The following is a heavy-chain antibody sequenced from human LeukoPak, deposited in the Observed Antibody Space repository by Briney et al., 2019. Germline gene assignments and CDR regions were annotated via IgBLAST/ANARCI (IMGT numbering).Heavy chain of an antibody. CDR1: GYTFTSYV. D-gene: IGHD2-2*01. CDR2: INTNTGKP. Sequence: ASVKVSCKASGYTFTSYVMNWVRQAPGQGLEWMGWINTNTGKPTYAQGFTGRFIFSLDTSARTAYLKISSLKAEDTAVYYCAIDVVPAVHDAFDIWGQGTMVTVSS. CDR3: AIDVVPAVHDAFDI. J-gene: IGHJ3*02. V-gene: IGHV7-4-1*02.